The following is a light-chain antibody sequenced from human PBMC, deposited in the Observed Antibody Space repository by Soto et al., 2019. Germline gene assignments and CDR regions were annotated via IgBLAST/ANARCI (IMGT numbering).Light chain of an antibody. J-gene: IGKJ1*01. V-gene: IGKV3-20*01. Sequence: EIVVTQSPSTLSVSPGERATLSCRASQSVNSDYLAWFQQKPGQAPRLLIYGASTRTTGIPDRFSGSGSGTDFTLTISRLEPEDFAVYYCQQYGSSGTFGQGTKVDIK. CDR1: QSVNSDY. CDR2: GAS. CDR3: QQYGSSGT.